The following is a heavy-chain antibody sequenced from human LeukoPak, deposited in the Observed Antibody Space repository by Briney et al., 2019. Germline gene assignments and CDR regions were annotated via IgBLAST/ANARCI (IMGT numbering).Heavy chain of an antibody. Sequence: GGSLRLSCAASGFILSGSGIHWVRQASGKGLEWVGRIRSNSNNYATSYAASVKGRFTVSRDDSKNTAYLTMSSLETEDTAIYYCTRLDEAADGFVWGAVTRAYDIWGQGTMVTVSS. J-gene: IGHJ3*02. D-gene: IGHD3-16*01. CDR3: TRLDEAADGFVWGAVTRAYDI. CDR2: IRSNSNNYAT. V-gene: IGHV3-73*01. CDR1: GFILSGSG.